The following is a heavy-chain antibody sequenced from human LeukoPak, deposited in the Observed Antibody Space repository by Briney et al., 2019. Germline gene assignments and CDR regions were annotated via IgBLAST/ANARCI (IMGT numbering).Heavy chain of an antibody. V-gene: IGHV5-51*01. J-gene: IGHJ4*02. CDR3: ARHVDCNSDCTLDY. D-gene: IGHD3-9*01. CDR2: VDSGDSDT. Sequence: GQSLKSSCKPSGNPFADMVIAGGRKMPGKGLEWMGIVDSGDSDTRYTQYFQGQVTVSADKSITTAYLQWSSLRTSDTAMYYGARHVDCNSDCTLDYWGQGTPVTVSS. CDR1: GNPFADMV.